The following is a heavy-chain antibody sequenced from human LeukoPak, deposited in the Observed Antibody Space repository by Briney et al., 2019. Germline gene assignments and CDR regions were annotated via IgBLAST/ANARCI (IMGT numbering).Heavy chain of an antibody. CDR3: AHRRGARITMVRGVIIHAFDI. J-gene: IGHJ3*02. CDR2: IYWNDDK. V-gene: IGHV2-5*01. Sequence: ESGPTLVKPTQTLTLTCTFSGFSLSTSGVGVGWIRQPPGKALEWLALIYWNDDKRYSPSLKSRLTITKDTSKNQVVLTMTNMDPVDTATYYCAHRRGARITMVRGVIIHAFDIWGQGTMVTVSS. CDR1: GFSLSTSGVG. D-gene: IGHD3-10*01.